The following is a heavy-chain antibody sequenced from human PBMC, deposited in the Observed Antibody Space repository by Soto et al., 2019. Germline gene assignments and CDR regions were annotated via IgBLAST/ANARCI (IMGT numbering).Heavy chain of an antibody. J-gene: IGHJ4*02. V-gene: IGHV3-30*18. CDR2: ISYDGSNK. D-gene: IGHD6-6*01. CDR1: GFTFSSYG. CDR3: AKDRLVQSHFDY. Sequence: GGSLRLSCAASGFTFSSYGMHWVRQAPGKGLEWVAVISYDGSNKYYADSVKGRFTISRDNSKNTLYLQMNSLRAEDTAVYYCAKDRLVQSHFDYWGQGTLVTVSS.